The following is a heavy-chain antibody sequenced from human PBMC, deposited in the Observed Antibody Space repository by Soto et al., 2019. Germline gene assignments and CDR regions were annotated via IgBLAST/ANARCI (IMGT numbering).Heavy chain of an antibody. CDR1: GFTFSSYA. CDR2: ISGSGGST. Sequence: GGSLRLSCAASGFTFSSYAMSWVRQAPGKGLEWVSAISGSGGSTYYADSVKGRFTISRDNSKNTLYLQMNSLRAEDTAVYYCAKSYCSGGSCYMDYFDYWGQGTLVTVSS. D-gene: IGHD2-15*01. V-gene: IGHV3-23*01. J-gene: IGHJ4*02. CDR3: AKSYCSGGSCYMDYFDY.